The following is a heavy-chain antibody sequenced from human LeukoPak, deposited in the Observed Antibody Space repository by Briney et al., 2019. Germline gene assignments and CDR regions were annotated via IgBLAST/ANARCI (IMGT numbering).Heavy chain of an antibody. CDR2: ISTYKGNT. Sequence: SVNVSFKPCVCNFTTYGITWVRQAPGLGFDGMGWISTYKGNTNYPQRLQGRVTMTRDPSTGTVYMELRSLRSDDTAIYYCARESRSSIDYWGQGSLVIVSS. CDR1: VCNFTTYG. CDR3: ARESRSSIDY. V-gene: IGHV1-18*01. J-gene: IGHJ4*02. D-gene: IGHD6-6*01.